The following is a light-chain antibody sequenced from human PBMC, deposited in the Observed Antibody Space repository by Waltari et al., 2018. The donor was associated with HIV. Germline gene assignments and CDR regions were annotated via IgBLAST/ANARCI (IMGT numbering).Light chain of an antibody. Sequence: DIVMTQSPDSLVVSLGARATINCNSSQSVLYSSNNKNYLAWYQQKPGQPPKLLIYWASTRESGVPDRFSGSGSGTDFTLTISSLQAEDVAVYYCQQYYSTPFTFGPGTKVDIK. J-gene: IGKJ3*01. CDR1: QSVLYSSNNKNY. CDR3: QQYYSTPFT. CDR2: WAS. V-gene: IGKV4-1*01.